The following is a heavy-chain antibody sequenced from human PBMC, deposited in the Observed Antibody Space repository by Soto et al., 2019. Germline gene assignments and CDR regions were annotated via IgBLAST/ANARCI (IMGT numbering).Heavy chain of an antibody. J-gene: IGHJ6*03. Sequence: GGSLRLSCAASGFTFSSYWMHWVRQAPGKGLVWVSRINSDGSSTSYADSVKGRFTISRDNAKNTLYLQMNSLRAEDTAVYYCARVGITIDPSYYYYYMDVWGKGTTVTVSS. D-gene: IGHD3-3*01. CDR1: GFTFSSYW. V-gene: IGHV3-74*01. CDR3: ARVGITIDPSYYYYYMDV. CDR2: INSDGSST.